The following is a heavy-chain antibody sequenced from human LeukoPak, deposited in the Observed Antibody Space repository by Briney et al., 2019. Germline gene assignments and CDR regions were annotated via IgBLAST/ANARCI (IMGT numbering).Heavy chain of an antibody. V-gene: IGHV3-23*01. D-gene: IGHD1-1*01. Sequence: PGGSLRLSCAASEFTFDNYAMSWVRQAPGKGLEWVSVISGSGYYSYYADSVKGRFTVSRDNSKTTLYLQMNSLRADDTAVYYCAKCRVQLELSPGGVFDYWGQGTLVTVSS. CDR1: EFTFDNYA. J-gene: IGHJ4*02. CDR3: AKCRVQLELSPGGVFDY. CDR2: ISGSGYYS.